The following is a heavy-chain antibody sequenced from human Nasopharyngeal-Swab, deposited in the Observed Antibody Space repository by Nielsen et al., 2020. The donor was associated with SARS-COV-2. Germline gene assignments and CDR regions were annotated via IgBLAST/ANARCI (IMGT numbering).Heavy chain of an antibody. CDR2: IYYSGST. V-gene: IGHV4-59*01. J-gene: IGHJ6*02. Sequence: SETLSLTCTVSGGSISSYYWSWIRQPPGKGLEWIGYIYYSGSTNYNPSLKSRVTISVDTSKNQFSLKLSSVTAADTAVYYCARDERRAVWSNYYYYGMDVWGQGTTVTVSS. CDR1: GGSISSYY. D-gene: IGHD1-1*01. CDR3: ARDERRAVWSNYYYYGMDV.